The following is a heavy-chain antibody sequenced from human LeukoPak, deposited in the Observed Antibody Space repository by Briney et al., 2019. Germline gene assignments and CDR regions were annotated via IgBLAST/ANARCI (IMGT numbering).Heavy chain of an antibody. J-gene: IGHJ3*02. CDR3: ARVGREHGDAFDI. D-gene: IGHD1/OR15-1a*01. Sequence: PGGSLRLSCAASGFTFSSYSMNWVRQAPGKGLEWVSSISSSSSYIYYADSVKGRFTISRDNAKNSLYLQMNSLRAEDTAVYYCARVGREHGDAFDIWGQGTMVTVSS. CDR2: ISSSSSYI. V-gene: IGHV3-21*01. CDR1: GFTFSSYS.